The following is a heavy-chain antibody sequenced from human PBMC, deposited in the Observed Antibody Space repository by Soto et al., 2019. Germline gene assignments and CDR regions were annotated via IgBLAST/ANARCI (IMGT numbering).Heavy chain of an antibody. V-gene: IGHV4-30-4*01. CDR2: IYYSGST. D-gene: IGHD3-3*01. CDR1: GGSISSGDHY. Sequence: SETLSLTCTVSGGSISSGDHYWSWIRQPPGKGLEWIGYIYYSGSTYYNPSLKSRVTISVDTSKNQFSLKLSSVTAADTAVYYCASGPYYDFWSGYPLGYFDLWGRGTLVTVSS. J-gene: IGHJ2*01. CDR3: ASGPYYDFWSGYPLGYFDL.